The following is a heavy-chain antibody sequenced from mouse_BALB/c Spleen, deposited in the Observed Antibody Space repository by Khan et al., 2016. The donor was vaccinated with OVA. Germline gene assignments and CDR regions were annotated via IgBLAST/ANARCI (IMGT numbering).Heavy chain of an antibody. CDR3: ATSCHYGGNYYCGMDY. CDR2: IIPYTGYN. V-gene: IGHV1-7*01. D-gene: IGHD1-1*01. Sequence: QIQLVQSGAELAKPGASVKMSCKASGYTFTTYWMHWIKQKPGQGLEWMGYIIPYTGYNECEQKFKDKATLTADKSSSPAYMQLNSLTSEDSAGYYCATSCHYGGNYYCGMDYWGQGTSGTVSS. CDR1: GYTFTTYW. J-gene: IGHJ4*01.